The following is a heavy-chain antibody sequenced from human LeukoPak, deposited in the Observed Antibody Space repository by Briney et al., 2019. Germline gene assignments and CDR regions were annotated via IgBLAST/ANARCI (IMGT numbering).Heavy chain of an antibody. CDR1: GFTFSNYE. CDR2: ISTSGNII. CDR3: ARDYCSGVCNGGFFDS. J-gene: IGHJ4*02. D-gene: IGHD2-15*01. V-gene: IGHV3-48*03. Sequence: GGSLRLSCVASGFTFSNYEMSWVRQAPGKGLEWVSYISTSGNIIYYADSVKGRFTISRDNTKNSLYLQMHSLRAEDTALYYCARDYCSGVCNGGFFDSWGQGTLVTVSS.